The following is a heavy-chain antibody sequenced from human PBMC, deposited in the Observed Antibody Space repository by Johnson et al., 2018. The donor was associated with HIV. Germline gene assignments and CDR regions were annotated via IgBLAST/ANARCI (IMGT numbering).Heavy chain of an antibody. CDR1: GFTFSSYA. D-gene: IGHD4-17*01. CDR3: AKDRMYDYGDYGGAFDI. CDR2: ISGSGGST. V-gene: IGHV3-23*04. Sequence: MQLVESGGGVVQPGRSLRLSCAASGFTFSSYAMSWVRQAPGKGLEWVSAISGSGGSTYYADSVKGRFTISRDNSKNTLYLQMNSLRAEDTAVYYCAKDRMYDYGDYGGAFDIWGQGTMVTVSS. J-gene: IGHJ3*02.